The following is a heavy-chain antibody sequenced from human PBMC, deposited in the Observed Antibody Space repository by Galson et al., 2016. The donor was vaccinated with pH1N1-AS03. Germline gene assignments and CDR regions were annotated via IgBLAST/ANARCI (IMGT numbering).Heavy chain of an antibody. CDR3: ARTLNYNTGLDV. V-gene: IGHV2-70*04. J-gene: IGHJ6*02. Sequence: PALVKPTQTLTLTCTVSGFSLSTGGMRVSWIRQPPGKALEWLGRIDWDDGTFYSTSLKTRLTISKDTSKNQVVLTMTNMDPVYTGTYYCARTLNYNTGLDVWAPGATVTVSS. CDR1: GFSLSTGGMR. CDR2: IDWDDGT. D-gene: IGHD5-24*01.